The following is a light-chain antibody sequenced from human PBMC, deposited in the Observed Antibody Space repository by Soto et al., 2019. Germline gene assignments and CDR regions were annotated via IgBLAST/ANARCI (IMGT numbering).Light chain of an antibody. CDR2: DVS. CDR3: SSYTSSNTYV. V-gene: IGLV2-14*01. J-gene: IGLJ1*01. Sequence: QSALTQPASVSGSPGQSITISCTGTSSDVGGYNYVSWYQQHPGKAPKLMIYDVSNRPSGVSNRFSGSKSGNTASLTISGLQAEDEADYYRSSYTSSNTYVFGTGTKLTVL. CDR1: SSDVGGYNY.